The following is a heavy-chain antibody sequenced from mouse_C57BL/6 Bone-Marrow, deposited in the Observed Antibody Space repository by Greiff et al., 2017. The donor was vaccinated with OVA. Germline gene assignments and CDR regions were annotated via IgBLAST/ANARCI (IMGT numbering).Heavy chain of an antibody. CDR3: ARRGWLLRSLFAY. J-gene: IGHJ3*01. D-gene: IGHD2-3*01. CDR2: INPNNGGT. V-gene: IGHV1-18*01. Sequence: VQLKQSGPELVKPGASVKIPCKASGYTFTDYNMDWVKQSHGKSLEWIGDINPNNGGTIYNQKFKGKATLTVDKSSSTAYMELRSLTSEDTAVYDCARRGWLLRSLFAYWGQGTLVTVSA. CDR1: GYTFTDYN.